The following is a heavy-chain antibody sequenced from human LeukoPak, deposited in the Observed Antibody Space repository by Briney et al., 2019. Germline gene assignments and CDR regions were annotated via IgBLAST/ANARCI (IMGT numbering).Heavy chain of an antibody. Sequence: PGGSLRLSCAASGFTFSSYGMHWVRQAPGKGLEWVAVISYDGSNKYYADSVKGRFTISRDNSKNTLYLQMNSLRAEDTAVYYCAKGRRMATTKGPLDYWGQGTLVTVSS. V-gene: IGHV3-30*18. D-gene: IGHD5-24*01. CDR2: ISYDGSNK. J-gene: IGHJ4*02. CDR1: GFTFSSYG. CDR3: AKGRRMATTKGPLDY.